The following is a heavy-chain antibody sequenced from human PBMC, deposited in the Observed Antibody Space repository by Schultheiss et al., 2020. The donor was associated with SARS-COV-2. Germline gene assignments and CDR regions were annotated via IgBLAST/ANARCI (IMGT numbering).Heavy chain of an antibody. D-gene: IGHD3-9*01. CDR1: GYTFTSYG. CDR3: ARDTPAPQYYDILTGPENWFDP. J-gene: IGHJ5*02. Sequence: SVKVSCKASGYTFTSYGISWVRQAPGQGLEWMGWISAYNGNTNYAQKLQGRVTMTTDTSTSTAYMELRSLRSDDTAVYYCARDTPAPQYYDILTGPENWFDPWGQGTLVTVSS. V-gene: IGHV1-18*01. CDR2: ISAYNGNT.